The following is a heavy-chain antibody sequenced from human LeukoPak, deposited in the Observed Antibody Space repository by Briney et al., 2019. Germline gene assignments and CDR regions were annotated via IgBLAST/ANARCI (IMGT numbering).Heavy chain of an antibody. V-gene: IGHV1-69*13. CDR3: ARVGGYSSSWYNAFDI. D-gene: IGHD6-13*01. Sequence: GASVKVSCKASGYTFTSYAISWVRQAPGQGLEWMGGIIPIFGTANYAQKFQGRVTITADESTSTAYMELSSLRSEDTAVYYCARVGGYSSSWYNAFDIWGQGTMVTVSS. CDR2: IIPIFGTA. J-gene: IGHJ3*02. CDR1: GYTFTSYA.